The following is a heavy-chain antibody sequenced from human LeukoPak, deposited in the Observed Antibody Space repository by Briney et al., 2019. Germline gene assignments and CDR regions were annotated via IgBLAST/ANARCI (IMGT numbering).Heavy chain of an antibody. CDR3: ARDLRFIQPKVFDI. D-gene: IGHD3-3*01. CDR1: GYTFTSYG. J-gene: IGHJ3*02. CDR2: ISAYNGNT. V-gene: IGHV1-18*01. Sequence: ASVKVSCKASGYTFTSYGISWVRQDPGQGLEWMGWISAYNGNTNYAQKLQGRVTMTTDTSTSTAYMELRSLRSDDTAVYYCARDLRFIQPKVFDIWGQGTMVTVSS.